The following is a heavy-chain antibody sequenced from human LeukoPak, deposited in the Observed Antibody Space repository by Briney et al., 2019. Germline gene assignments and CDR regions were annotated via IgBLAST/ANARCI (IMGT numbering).Heavy chain of an antibody. Sequence: GGSLRLSCAASRFTFSSYWMSWVRQAPGKGLEWVANTKQDGSEKYYVDSVKGRFTISRDNAKNLLYLQMNSLRAEDTAVYYCARSLGSSWYINHWFDPWGQGTLVTVSS. J-gene: IGHJ5*02. CDR2: TKQDGSEK. CDR3: ARSLGSSWYINHWFDP. D-gene: IGHD6-13*01. CDR1: RFTFSSYW. V-gene: IGHV3-7*01.